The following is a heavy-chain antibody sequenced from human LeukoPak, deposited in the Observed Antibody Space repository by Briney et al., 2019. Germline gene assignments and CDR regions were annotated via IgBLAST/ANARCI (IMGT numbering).Heavy chain of an antibody. J-gene: IGHJ4*02. CDR3: AEDWSTMVRGVIEY. Sequence: GGSLRLSCAASGFTFSSYAMSWFRQAPGKGLEWVSAISGSGGSTYYADSVKGRFTISRDNSKNTLYLQMNSLRAEDTAVYYCAEDWSTMVRGVIEYWGQGTLVTLSS. D-gene: IGHD3-10*01. CDR2: ISGSGGST. V-gene: IGHV3-23*01. CDR1: GFTFSSYA.